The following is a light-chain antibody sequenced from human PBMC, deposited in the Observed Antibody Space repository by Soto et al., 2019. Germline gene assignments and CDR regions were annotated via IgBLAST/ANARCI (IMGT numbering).Light chain of an antibody. V-gene: IGLV1-51*01. CDR2: DSN. CDR3: AAWDSSLGVVV. J-gene: IGLJ2*01. CDR1: TSNIGDNY. Sequence: QSVLTQPPSVSAAPRQKVTISCSGGTSNIGDNYVCWYQQVPGTAPKLLIYDSNERPPAIPGRFSGSKSGTSATLGITGLQPGDEADYYCAAWDSSLGVVVFGGGTKVTVL.